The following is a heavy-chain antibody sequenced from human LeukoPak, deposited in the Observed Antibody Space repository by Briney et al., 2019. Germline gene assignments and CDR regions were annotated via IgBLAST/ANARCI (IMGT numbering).Heavy chain of an antibody. J-gene: IGHJ4*02. CDR1: GFTFSSYS. V-gene: IGHV3-21*01. CDR2: ISSSSSYI. CDR3: AKEFIVVVPAGSFDY. D-gene: IGHD2-2*01. Sequence: GGSLRLSCAASGFTFSSYSMNWVRQAPGKGLEWVSSISSSSSYIYYADSVKGRFTISRDNAKNSLYLQMNSLRAEDTAVYYCAKEFIVVVPAGSFDYWGQGTLVTVSS.